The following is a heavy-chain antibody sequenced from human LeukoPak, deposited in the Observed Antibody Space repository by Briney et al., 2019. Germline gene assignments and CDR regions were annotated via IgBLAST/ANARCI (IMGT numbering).Heavy chain of an antibody. D-gene: IGHD3-22*01. CDR2: MNPNSGNT. CDR1: GYTFTSYD. Sequence: ASVKVSCKASGYTFTSYDINWVRQATGQGLEWMGWMNPNSGNTGYAQRFQGRVTITRNTSISTAYMELSSLRSEDTAVYYCARRYYDSSGPYYYYYMDVWGKGTTVTVSS. V-gene: IGHV1-8*03. J-gene: IGHJ6*03. CDR3: ARRYYDSSGPYYYYYMDV.